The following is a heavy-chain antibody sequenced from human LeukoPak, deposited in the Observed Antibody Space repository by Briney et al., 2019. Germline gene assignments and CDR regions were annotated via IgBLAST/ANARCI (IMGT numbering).Heavy chain of an antibody. Sequence: GGSLRLSCAASGFTFSSYAMTWVRHAQGRGREGCSAISCSGDHTFYADSVQGRFTISRDNSRNTLYLQMNSLRVDDTAVYYCAKRVTMVRGVLGGGMDVWGQGTTVTVSS. CDR1: GFTFSSYA. V-gene: IGHV3-23*01. J-gene: IGHJ6*02. CDR3: AKRVTMVRGVLGGGMDV. D-gene: IGHD3-10*01. CDR2: ISCSGDHT.